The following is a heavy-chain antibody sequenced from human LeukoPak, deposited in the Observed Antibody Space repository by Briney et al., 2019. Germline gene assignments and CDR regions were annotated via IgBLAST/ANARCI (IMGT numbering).Heavy chain of an antibody. CDR1: GFTVSSYS. Sequence: PGGSLRLSCAASGFTVSSYSMNWVRQVPGKGLEWVSHISSSGSMIWYGESVKGRFTISRDSAKNSLHLQMNSLRAGDTAVYYCARDPESNWGWDLDYWGQGTLVTVSS. CDR2: ISSSGSMI. V-gene: IGHV3-48*01. D-gene: IGHD7-27*01. J-gene: IGHJ4*02. CDR3: ARDPESNWGWDLDY.